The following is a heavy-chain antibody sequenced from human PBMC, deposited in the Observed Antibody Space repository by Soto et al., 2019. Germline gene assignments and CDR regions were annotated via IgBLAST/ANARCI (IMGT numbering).Heavy chain of an antibody. J-gene: IGHJ4*02. CDR1: GGSISSGGYY. CDR3: ARRYGGNFDY. V-gene: IGHV4-31*03. D-gene: IGHD2-15*01. CDR2: IYYSGST. Sequence: QVQLQESGPGLVKPSQTLSLTCTVSGGSISSGGYYWSWIRQHPGKGLEWIGYIYYSGSTYYNPSLKSRVNISVDTSNIQFSLKLSSVTAAATAVYYCARRYGGNFDYWGQGTLVTVSS.